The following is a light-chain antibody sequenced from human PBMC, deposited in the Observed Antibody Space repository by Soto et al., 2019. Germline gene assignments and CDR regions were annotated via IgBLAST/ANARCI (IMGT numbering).Light chain of an antibody. V-gene: IGKV1-5*03. Sequence: DIQMTQSPSTLSASVGDRVTITCRASQSLSRWLAWYQQKPGKAPKLLIHKTSSLESGVPSRFSGSGSATEFTLTISSLQPDDFATYYCQHYNSYWWTFGHGTKVELK. CDR2: KTS. J-gene: IGKJ1*01. CDR1: QSLSRW. CDR3: QHYNSYWWT.